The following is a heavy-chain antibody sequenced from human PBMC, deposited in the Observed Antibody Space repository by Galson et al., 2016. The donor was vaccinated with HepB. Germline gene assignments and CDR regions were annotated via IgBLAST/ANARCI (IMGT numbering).Heavy chain of an antibody. D-gene: IGHD3-3*01. Sequence: TLSLTCSVSGGSVSSGGFYWSWIRQHPGKDLEWIGYIHDSGSTYYNPPLKSRVSISVDTSKNQFSLKLSSVTAADTAVYYCARVPEITIFRRFTTGGYFDYWGQGTLVTVSS. CDR3: ARVPEITIFRRFTTGGYFDY. CDR2: IHDSGST. J-gene: IGHJ4*02. V-gene: IGHV4-31*03. CDR1: GGSVSSGGFY.